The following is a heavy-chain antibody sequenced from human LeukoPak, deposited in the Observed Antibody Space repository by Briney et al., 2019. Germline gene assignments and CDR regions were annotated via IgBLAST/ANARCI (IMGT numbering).Heavy chain of an antibody. D-gene: IGHD2-15*01. V-gene: IGHV4-34*01. Sequence: SETLSLTCAVYGGSFSGYYWSWIRQPPGKGLEWIGEINHSGSTNYNPSLKSRVTISVDTSKNQFSLKLSSVTAADTAVYYCARVVVHWFDPWGQGTLVTVSS. CDR3: ARVVVHWFDP. J-gene: IGHJ5*02. CDR2: INHSGST. CDR1: GGSFSGYY.